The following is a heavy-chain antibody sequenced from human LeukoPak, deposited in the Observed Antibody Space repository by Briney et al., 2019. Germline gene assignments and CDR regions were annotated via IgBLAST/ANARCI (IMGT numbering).Heavy chain of an antibody. J-gene: IGHJ4*02. CDR1: GFTFSSYA. Sequence: PGGSLRLSCAASGFTFSSYAMSWVRQAPGKGLEWVSAISGSGGSTYYADSVKGRFTISRDNSKNTLYLQMNSLRAEDTAEYYCAKAHDSSGYYSYFDYWGQGTLVTVSS. D-gene: IGHD3-22*01. V-gene: IGHV3-23*01. CDR3: AKAHDSSGYYSYFDY. CDR2: ISGSGGST.